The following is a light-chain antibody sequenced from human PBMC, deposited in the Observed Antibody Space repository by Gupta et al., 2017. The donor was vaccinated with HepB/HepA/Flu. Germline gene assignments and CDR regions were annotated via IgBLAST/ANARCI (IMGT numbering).Light chain of an antibody. Sequence: DIQMTQSPSSLSAPVGDRVTITCRASQSISSYLNWYQQKPGKVPKLLIYAASSLQSGVPSRFSGSGSGTDFTLTISSLQPEDFVTYYCQQSYSTPITFGQGTRLEIK. CDR2: AAS. CDR1: QSISSY. CDR3: QQSYSTPIT. V-gene: IGKV1-39*01. J-gene: IGKJ5*01.